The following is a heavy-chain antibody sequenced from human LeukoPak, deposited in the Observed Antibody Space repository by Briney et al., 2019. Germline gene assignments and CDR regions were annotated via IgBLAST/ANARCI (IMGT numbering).Heavy chain of an antibody. V-gene: IGHV3-23*01. CDR3: AKSNGEQWLVFFDY. CDR2: ISGSGGST. Sequence: GGSLRLSCAASGFTFSSYWMSWVRQAPGKGLEWVSAISGSGGSTYYADSVKGRFTISRDNSKNTLYLQMNSLRAEDTAVYYCAKSNGEQWLVFFDYWGQGTLVTVSS. D-gene: IGHD6-19*01. J-gene: IGHJ4*02. CDR1: GFTFSSYW.